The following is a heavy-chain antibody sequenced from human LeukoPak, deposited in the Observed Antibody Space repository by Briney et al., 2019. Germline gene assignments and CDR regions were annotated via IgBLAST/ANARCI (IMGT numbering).Heavy chain of an antibody. Sequence: SETLSLTCTVSGGSISSGSYYWSWIRQPAGKGLEWIGRIYTSGSTNYNPSLKSRVTISVDTSKNQFSLKLSSVTAAHTAVYYCVRGTSRFDSGGQGTLVSVSS. J-gene: IGHJ5*01. CDR2: IYTSGST. V-gene: IGHV4-61*02. CDR1: GGSISSGSYY. CDR3: VRGTSRFDS.